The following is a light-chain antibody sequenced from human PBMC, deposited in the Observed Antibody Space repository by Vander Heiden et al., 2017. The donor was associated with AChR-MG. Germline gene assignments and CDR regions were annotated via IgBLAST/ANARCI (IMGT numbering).Light chain of an antibody. CDR1: QSVLYSSKNKNY. Sequence: DIVMTQSPDSLDVSLGEMGTIHCKPSQSVLYSSKNKNYLAGYQQKPGQPPNLLMYWASTRESGVPDRFSGTRSGTDFTLTIMSLQAEDVAVYYCHEEDSFPPTFQQASKAE. J-gene: IGKJ1*01. CDR3: HEEDSFPPT. CDR2: WAS. V-gene: IGKV4-1*01.